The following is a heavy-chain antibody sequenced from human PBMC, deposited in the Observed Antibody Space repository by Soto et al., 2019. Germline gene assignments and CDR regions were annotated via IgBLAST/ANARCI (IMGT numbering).Heavy chain of an antibody. J-gene: IGHJ5*02. CDR1: GDSLTSGESY. Sequence: SETLSLTCTVSGDSLTSGESYWSWIRQPPGKGLEWIGYIYYSGSTYYNPSLKSRVTISVDTSKNQFSLKLNSVTAADTAVYYCARSVFPWGQGTVVTVSS. CDR2: IYYSGST. V-gene: IGHV4-30-4*01. CDR3: ARSVFP.